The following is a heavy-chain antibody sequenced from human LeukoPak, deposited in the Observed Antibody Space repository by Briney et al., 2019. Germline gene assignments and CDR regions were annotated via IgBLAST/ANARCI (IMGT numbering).Heavy chain of an antibody. Sequence: SGTLSLTCAVSGGSISSSNWWSWVRQPPGKGLEWIGEIYHSGSTNYNPSLKSRVTISVDKSKNQFSLKLSSVTAADTAVYYCARADYTTAMVAMDVWGQGTTVTVSS. D-gene: IGHD5-18*01. CDR2: IYHSGST. V-gene: IGHV4-4*02. CDR1: GGSISSSNW. CDR3: ARADYTTAMVAMDV. J-gene: IGHJ6*02.